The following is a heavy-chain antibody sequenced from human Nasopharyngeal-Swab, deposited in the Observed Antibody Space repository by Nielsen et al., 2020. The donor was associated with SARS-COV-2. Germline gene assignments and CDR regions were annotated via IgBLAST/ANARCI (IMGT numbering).Heavy chain of an antibody. D-gene: IGHD5-24*01. CDR2: IYYSGST. J-gene: IGHJ5*01. CDR1: GGSISSYY. V-gene: IGHV4-59*13. Sequence: SETLSLTCTVSGGSISSYYWSWIRQPPGKGLEWIGSIYYSGSTNYHPSLKSRVTISVDTSKNQFSLKLSSVTAADTAVYYCAREGGEMATIGFGDGFDSWGQGTLVTVSS. CDR3: AREGGEMATIGFGDGFDS.